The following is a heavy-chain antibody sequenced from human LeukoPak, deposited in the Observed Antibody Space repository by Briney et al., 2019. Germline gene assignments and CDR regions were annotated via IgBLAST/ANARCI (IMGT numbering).Heavy chain of an antibody. J-gene: IGHJ5*02. CDR3: ATMQWLEGVDWFDP. V-gene: IGHV3-30*02. CDR1: GFIFSNYG. CDR2: IRYDESNK. Sequence: GGSLRLSCAASGFIFSNYGMHWVRQAPGKGLEWVAFIRYDESNKFYADSVKGRFTISRDNSMNILFLQMNSLRAEDTAVYYCATMQWLEGVDWFDPWGQGTLVTVSS. D-gene: IGHD6-19*01.